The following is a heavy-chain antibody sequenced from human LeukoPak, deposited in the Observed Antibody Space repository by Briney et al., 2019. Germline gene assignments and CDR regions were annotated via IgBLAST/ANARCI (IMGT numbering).Heavy chain of an antibody. D-gene: IGHD4-11*01. CDR3: ARSTAHFDY. V-gene: IGHV3-48*01. Sequence: GGSLRLSCAASGFTFSTYSMNWVCQAPGKGLEWVSYITGSSSTIYYADSVKGRFTISRDNAKNSLYLQMNSLRAEDTAVYYCARSTAHFDYWGQGTLVTVSS. CDR2: ITGSSSTI. J-gene: IGHJ4*02. CDR1: GFTFSTYS.